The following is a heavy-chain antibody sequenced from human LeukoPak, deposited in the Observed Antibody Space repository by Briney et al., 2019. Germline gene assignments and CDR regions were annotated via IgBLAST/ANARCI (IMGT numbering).Heavy chain of an antibody. CDR2: IYYSGNT. V-gene: IGHV4-59*01. CDR1: GDSIANSY. Sequence: SETLSLTCTVSGDSIANSYWSWIRQPPGKGLEWIAYIYYSGNTKYNPSLKSRVTISVDTSKNHFSLKVTSVTAADTAVYYCARAKGDYWGQGTLVTVSS. CDR3: ARAKGDY. J-gene: IGHJ4*02.